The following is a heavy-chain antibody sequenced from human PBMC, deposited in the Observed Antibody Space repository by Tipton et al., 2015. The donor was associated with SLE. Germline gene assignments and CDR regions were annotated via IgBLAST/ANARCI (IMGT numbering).Heavy chain of an antibody. CDR1: GYSISSGYY. V-gene: IGHV4-38-2*02. D-gene: IGHD4-11*01. CDR3: ASPRTGYSNYVFDY. Sequence: TLSLTCTVSGYSISSGYYWGWIRQPPGKGLAWFGSIYHSGSTYYNPSLKSRVTISVDTSKNQFSLKLSSVTAADTAVYYCASPRTGYSNYVFDYWGQATLVTVSS. J-gene: IGHJ4*02. CDR2: IYHSGST.